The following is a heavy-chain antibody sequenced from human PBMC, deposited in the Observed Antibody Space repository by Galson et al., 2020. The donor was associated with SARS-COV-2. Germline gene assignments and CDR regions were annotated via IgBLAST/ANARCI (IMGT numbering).Heavy chain of an antibody. V-gene: IGHV1-24*01. D-gene: IGHD4-17*01. J-gene: IGHJ4*02. CDR3: ATEYAIRATGGFDY. Sequence: ASVQVSCKVSGYTLTELSMHWVRQAPGQGLAWMGGFDPEDGETIYAQKFQGRVTMTEDTSTDTAYMELSSLRSEDTAVYYCATEYAIRATGGFDYWGQGTLVTVSS. CDR2: FDPEDGET. CDR1: GYTLTELS.